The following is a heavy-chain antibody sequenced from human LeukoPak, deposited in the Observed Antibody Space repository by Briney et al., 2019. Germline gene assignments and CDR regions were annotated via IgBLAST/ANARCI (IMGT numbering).Heavy chain of an antibody. V-gene: IGHV3-23*01. Sequence: PGGSLRLSCAASGFTFSDYYMSWVRQAPGKGLEWVSAISGSGGSTYYADSVKGRFTISRDNSKNTLYLQMNSLRAEDTAVYYCANVQKYGSSWYRGYWGQGTLVTVSS. J-gene: IGHJ4*02. CDR3: ANVQKYGSSWYRGY. CDR2: ISGSGGST. CDR1: GFTFSDYY. D-gene: IGHD6-13*01.